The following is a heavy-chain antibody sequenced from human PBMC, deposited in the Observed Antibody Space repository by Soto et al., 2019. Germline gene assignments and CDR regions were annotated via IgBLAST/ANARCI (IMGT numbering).Heavy chain of an antibody. CDR3: ARRIRAFDI. D-gene: IGHD3-10*01. CDR2: IHPGDSDT. CDR1: GYSFTGYW. J-gene: IGHJ3*02. V-gene: IGHV5-51*01. Sequence: GESLKISCKGCGYSFTGYWGAWVRQMPGKGVEWRGIIHPGDSDTRYSPSFQGRVTISVDKSAGTAYLQLISLRASDTATYYCARRIRAFDIWGKETMVTVPS.